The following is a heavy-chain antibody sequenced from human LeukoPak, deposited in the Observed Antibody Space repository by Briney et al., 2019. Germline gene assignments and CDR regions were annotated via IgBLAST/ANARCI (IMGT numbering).Heavy chain of an antibody. CDR1: GGSISSGDYY. Sequence: SETLSLTRTVSGGSISSGDYYWSWIRQPPGKGLEWIGYIYYSGSTYYNPSLKSRVTISVDTSKNQFSLKLSSVTAADTAVYYCARNTLYCSSTSCYDYWGQGTLVTVSS. D-gene: IGHD2-2*01. V-gene: IGHV4-30-4*08. J-gene: IGHJ4*02. CDR2: IYYSGST. CDR3: ARNTLYCSSTSCYDY.